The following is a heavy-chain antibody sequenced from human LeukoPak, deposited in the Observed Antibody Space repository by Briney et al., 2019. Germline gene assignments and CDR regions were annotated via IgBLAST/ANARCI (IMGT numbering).Heavy chain of an antibody. CDR1: GGSISSSSYY. CDR2: IYYSGST. J-gene: IGHJ3*02. D-gene: IGHD3-22*01. Sequence: SETLSLTCTVSGGSISSSSYYWGWIRQPPGKGLEWIGSIYYSGSTYYNPSLKSRVTISVDTSKNQFSLKLSSVTAADTAVYYCARQTKYYYDSSGYPADAFDIWGQGTMVTVSS. CDR3: ARQTKYYYDSSGYPADAFDI. V-gene: IGHV4-39*01.